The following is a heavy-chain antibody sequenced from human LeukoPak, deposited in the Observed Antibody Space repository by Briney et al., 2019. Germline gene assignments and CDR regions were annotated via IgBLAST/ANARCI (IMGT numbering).Heavy chain of an antibody. J-gene: IGHJ4*02. Sequence: GGSLRLSCAASGFTFSSYWMSWGRQAPGKGREWVANIKQEGSEKYYVDSVKGRFTISRDNAKNSLYLQMNSLRADDTAVYYCARDKTHCTNGVCYTKYYFDYGGQGTLVTVSS. D-gene: IGHD2-8*01. V-gene: IGHV3-7*01. CDR2: IKQEGSEK. CDR1: GFTFSSYW. CDR3: ARDKTHCTNGVCYTKYYFDY.